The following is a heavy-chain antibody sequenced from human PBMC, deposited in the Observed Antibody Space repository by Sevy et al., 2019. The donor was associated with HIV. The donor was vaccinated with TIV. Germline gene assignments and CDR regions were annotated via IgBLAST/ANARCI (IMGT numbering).Heavy chain of an antibody. Sequence: GGSLRLSCAASGITFSSYAMSWVRQAPGKGLEWVSGISAGGGRTYHAASVKGRFTMSGDKSKNTLYLQMNSLTAEDTAVYYCASLLTEDPFDIWGQGTMVTVSS. CDR1: GITFSSYA. CDR3: ASLLTEDPFDI. D-gene: IGHD3-10*01. CDR2: ISAGGGRT. J-gene: IGHJ3*02. V-gene: IGHV3-23*01.